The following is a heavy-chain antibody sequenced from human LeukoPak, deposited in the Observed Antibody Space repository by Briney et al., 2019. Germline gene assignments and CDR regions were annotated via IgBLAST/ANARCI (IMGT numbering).Heavy chain of an antibody. CDR2: INHSGST. V-gene: IGHV4-34*01. D-gene: IGHD3-22*01. CDR3: ARETDYYDSSGYPH. CDR1: GGSFSGYY. Sequence: SETLSLTCAVYGGSFSGYYWSWIRQPPGKGLEWIGEINHSGSTNYNPSLKSRVTISVDTSKNQFSLKLSSVTAADTAVYYCARETDYYDSSGYPHWGQGTLVTVSS. J-gene: IGHJ4*02.